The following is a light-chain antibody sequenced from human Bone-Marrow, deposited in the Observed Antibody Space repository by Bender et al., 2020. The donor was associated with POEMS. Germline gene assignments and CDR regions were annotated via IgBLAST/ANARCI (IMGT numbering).Light chain of an antibody. V-gene: IGLV1-44*01. J-gene: IGLJ3*02. CDR1: SSNIGAHA. CDR2: SSH. Sequence: QSVLTQPPSASGTPGQRVTISCSGGSSNIGAHAVNWYQHLPGTAPKLLIYSSHRRPSGVPARFSGSIDRSSNSASLTISGLKTEDEADYYCQSEANSNWVFGGGTKLTVL. CDR3: QSEANSNWV.